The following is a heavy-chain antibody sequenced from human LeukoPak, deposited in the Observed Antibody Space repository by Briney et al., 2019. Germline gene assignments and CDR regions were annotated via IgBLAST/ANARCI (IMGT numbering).Heavy chain of an antibody. CDR3: ARDLKEYQLLVGIDP. CDR2: INSGGSST. D-gene: IGHD2-2*01. V-gene: IGHV3-74*01. CDR1: GFTFSSYW. J-gene: IGHJ5*02. Sequence: GGSLRLSCAASGFTFSSYWMHWVRQAPGKGLVRVSRINSGGSSTSYADSVKGRFTISRDNAKNTLYLQMNSLRAEDTAVYYCARDLKEYQLLVGIDPWGQGTLVTVSS.